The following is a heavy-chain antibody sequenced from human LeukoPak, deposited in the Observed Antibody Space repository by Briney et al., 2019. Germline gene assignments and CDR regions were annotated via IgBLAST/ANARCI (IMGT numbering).Heavy chain of an antibody. Sequence: GGSLRLSCAASGFSFSSYRMNWVRQAPGKGLEWVSSISSDSTYIFYADSVKGRFTISRDNAKNSLYLQMNSLRAEDTAVYYCARFETVSAKPFEYWGQGTLVTVSS. D-gene: IGHD5/OR15-5a*01. CDR3: ARFETVSAKPFEY. V-gene: IGHV3-21*01. CDR2: ISSDSTYI. J-gene: IGHJ4*02. CDR1: GFSFSSYR.